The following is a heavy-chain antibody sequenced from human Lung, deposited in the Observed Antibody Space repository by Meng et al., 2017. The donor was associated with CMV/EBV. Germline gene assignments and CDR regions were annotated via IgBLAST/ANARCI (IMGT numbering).Heavy chain of an antibody. D-gene: IGHD1-26*01. CDR2: MNPNSGNT. J-gene: IGHJ4*02. V-gene: IGHV1-8*02. Sequence: ASXXVSCKASGYTFTDYYLHWVRQATGQGLEWMGWMNPNSGNTGYAQKFQGRVTMTRNTSISTAYMELSSLRSEDTAVYYCARGNIVGATLDYWGQGTLVTVSS. CDR1: GYTFTDYY. CDR3: ARGNIVGATLDY.